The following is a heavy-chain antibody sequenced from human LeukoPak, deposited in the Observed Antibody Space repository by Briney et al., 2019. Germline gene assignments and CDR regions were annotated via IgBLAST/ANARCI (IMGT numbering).Heavy chain of an antibody. CDR2: INHSGST. V-gene: IGHV4-34*01. J-gene: IGHJ4*02. CDR3: ARGGAYCGGDCYFDY. D-gene: IGHD2-21*02. Sequence: SETLSLTCAVYGGSFSGYYWSRIRQPPGKGLEWIGEINHSGSTNYNPSLKGRVTISVDTSKNQFSLKLSSVTAADTAVYYCARGGAYCGGDCYFDYWGQGTLVTVSS. CDR1: GGSFSGYY.